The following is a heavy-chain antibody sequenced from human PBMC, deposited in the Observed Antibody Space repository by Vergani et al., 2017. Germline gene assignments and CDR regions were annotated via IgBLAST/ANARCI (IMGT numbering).Heavy chain of an antibody. CDR2: IKSKTDGGTT. D-gene: IGHD1-26*01. CDR3: TAHSWNGRHTYYYYGMDV. CDR1: GLTFSNAW. J-gene: IGHJ6*02. V-gene: IGHV3-15*05. Sequence: EVQLVESGGGLVKPGGSLRLSCAASGLTFSNAWMSWVRQAPGKGLEWVGRIKSKTDGGTTDYAAPVKGRFIISRDDSKNTLYLKGNSLKTEDTAVYYSTAHSWNGRHTYYYYGMDVWGQGTTVTVSS.